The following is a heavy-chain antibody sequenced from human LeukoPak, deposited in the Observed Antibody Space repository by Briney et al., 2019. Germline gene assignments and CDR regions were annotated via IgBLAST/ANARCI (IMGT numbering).Heavy chain of an antibody. D-gene: IGHD3-10*01. J-gene: IGHJ5*02. Sequence: ASVKVSCKTSGYSFTSFGISWVRQAPGQGLEWKGWISAFNGITNYAQKVQDRINVTTDTSSSTAYMELTSLTSDDTAVYYCARDRYGSGSWWDSWGQGTLVIVSS. V-gene: IGHV1-18*01. CDR2: ISAFNGIT. CDR3: ARDRYGSGSWWDS. CDR1: GYSFTSFG.